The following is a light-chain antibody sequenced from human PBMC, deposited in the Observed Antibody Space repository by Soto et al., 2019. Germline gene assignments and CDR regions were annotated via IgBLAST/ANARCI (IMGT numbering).Light chain of an antibody. CDR3: QQGYNLKFT. Sequence: DIQMTQSPSSLSASVGDRVTITCRASQSISRYLNWYQKKPGKAPKLLIYAASTLQSGVPSRFSGDESGTDFTLTISSLQPEDTATDYCQQGYNLKFTFGPGTKVDIK. V-gene: IGKV1-39*01. J-gene: IGKJ3*01. CDR1: QSISRY. CDR2: AAS.